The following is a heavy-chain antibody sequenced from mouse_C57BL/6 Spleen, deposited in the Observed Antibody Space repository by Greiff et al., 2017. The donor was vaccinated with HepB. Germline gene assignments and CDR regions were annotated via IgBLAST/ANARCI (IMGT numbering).Heavy chain of an antibody. CDR2: IRNKANNHAT. D-gene: IGHD4-1*01. J-gene: IGHJ4*01. CDR3: TRLTGTHAMDY. V-gene: IGHV6-6*01. Sequence: LQQSGGGLVQPGGSMKLSCAASGFTFSDAWMDWVRQSPEKGLEWVAEIRNKANNHATYYAESVKGRFTISRDDSKSSVYLQMNSLRAEDTGIYYCTRLTGTHAMDYWGQGTSVTVSS. CDR1: GFTFSDAW.